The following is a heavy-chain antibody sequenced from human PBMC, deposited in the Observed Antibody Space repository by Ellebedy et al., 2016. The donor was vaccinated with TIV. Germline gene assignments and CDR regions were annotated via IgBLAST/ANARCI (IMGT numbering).Heavy chain of an antibody. V-gene: IGHV5-51*01. D-gene: IGHD5-12*01. CDR2: IYPGDSDT. CDR1: GYIFTIYW. Sequence: PGGSLRPSCKGSGYIFTIYWIGWVRQMPGNGLEWMGIIYPGDSDTRYSPSFQGPVTISADKSISLAYLQWSSLKASDTAMYYCARHRIWRATIILDAMDVWGQGTTVTVSS. CDR3: ARHRIWRATIILDAMDV. J-gene: IGHJ6*02.